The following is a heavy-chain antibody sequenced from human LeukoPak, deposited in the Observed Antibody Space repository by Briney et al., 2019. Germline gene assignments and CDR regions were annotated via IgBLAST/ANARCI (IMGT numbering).Heavy chain of an antibody. CDR2: INHSGST. J-gene: IGHJ5*02. V-gene: IGHV4-34*01. Sequence: SETLSLTCAVYGGSFSGYYWSWIRQPPGKGLEWIGEINHSGSTNYNPSLKSRVTISVDTSKNQFSLKLSSVTAAVTAVYYCARNRWLDPWGQGTLVTVSS. CDR1: GGSFSGYY. CDR3: ARNRWLDP. D-gene: IGHD1-14*01.